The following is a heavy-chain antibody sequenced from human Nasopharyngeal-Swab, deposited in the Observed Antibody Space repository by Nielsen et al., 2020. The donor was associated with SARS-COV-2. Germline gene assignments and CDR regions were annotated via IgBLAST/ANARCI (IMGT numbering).Heavy chain of an antibody. V-gene: IGHV1-8*01. D-gene: IGHD3-16*02. J-gene: IGHJ6*02. Sequence: WVRQAPGQGLEWMGWMNPNSGNTGYAQKFQGRVTMTRNTSISTAYMELSSLRSEDTAVYYCARGRLSNYYGTDVWGQGTTVTVSS. CDR2: MNPNSGNT. CDR3: ARGRLSNYYGTDV.